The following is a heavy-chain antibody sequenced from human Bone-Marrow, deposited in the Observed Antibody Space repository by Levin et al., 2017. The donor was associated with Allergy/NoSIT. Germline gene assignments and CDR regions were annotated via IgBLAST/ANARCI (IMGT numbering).Heavy chain of an antibody. CDR1: GYTFTGYY. V-gene: IGHV1-2*06. D-gene: IGHD3-16*02. CDR2: INPNSGGT. CDR3: ARDRFMITFGGVIHPGWYFDL. J-gene: IGHJ2*01. Sequence: GASVKVSCKASGYTFTGYYMHWVRQAPGQGLEWMGRINPNSGGTNYAQKFQGRVTMTRDTSISTAYMELSRLRSDDTAVYYCARDRFMITFGGVIHPGWYFDLWGRGTLVTVSS.